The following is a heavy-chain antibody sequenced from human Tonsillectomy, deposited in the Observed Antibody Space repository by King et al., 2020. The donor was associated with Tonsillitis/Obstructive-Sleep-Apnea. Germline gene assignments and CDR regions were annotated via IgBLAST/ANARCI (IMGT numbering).Heavy chain of an antibody. D-gene: IGHD1-26*01. Sequence: QLQESGPGLVKPSGTLSLTCAVSGGSISSSNWWSWVRQPPGKGLEWIGEIYHSGSTNYNPSLKSRVTISVDKSKNQFSLKLSSVTAADTAVYYCARAFIVGATSTILIGWFDPWGQGTLVTVSS. CDR2: IYHSGST. V-gene: IGHV4-4*02. J-gene: IGHJ5*02. CDR3: ARAFIVGATSTILIGWFDP. CDR1: GGSISSSNW.